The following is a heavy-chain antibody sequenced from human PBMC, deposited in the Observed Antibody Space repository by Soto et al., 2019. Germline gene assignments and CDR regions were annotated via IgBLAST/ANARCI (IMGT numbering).Heavy chain of an antibody. CDR1: GGSISSGDYY. CDR2: IYYSGST. J-gene: IGHJ4*02. Sequence: QVQLQESGPGLVKPSQTLSLTCTVSGGSISSGDYYWSWIRQPPGKGLEWIGYIYYSGSTYDNPSLKSGVTLPGDTSKNQCSLKLSSVTAADTAAYYCARAEKLWDYDPYYFDYWGQGTLVTVSS. V-gene: IGHV4-30-4*01. CDR3: ARAEKLWDYDPYYFDY. D-gene: IGHD5-18*01.